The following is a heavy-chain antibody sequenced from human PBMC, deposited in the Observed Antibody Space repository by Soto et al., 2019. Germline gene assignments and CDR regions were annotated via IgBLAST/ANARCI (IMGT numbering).Heavy chain of an antibody. V-gene: IGHV3-21*01. CDR3: ARDGGRYCSRTSCLYYFDY. CDR1: GFTFSSYS. Sequence: GGSLRLSCAASGFTFSSYSMNWVRQAPGKGLEWVSSISSSSSYIYYADSVKGRFTISRDNAKNSLYLQMNSLRAEDTAVYYCARDGGRYCSRTSCLYYFDYWGQGALVTVSS. CDR2: ISSSSSYI. D-gene: IGHD2-2*01. J-gene: IGHJ4*02.